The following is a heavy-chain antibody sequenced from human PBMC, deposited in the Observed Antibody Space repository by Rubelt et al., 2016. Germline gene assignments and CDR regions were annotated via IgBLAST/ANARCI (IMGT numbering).Heavy chain of an antibody. CDR1: GFTFDDYA. V-gene: IGHV3-43*02. Sequence: EVQLVESGGGVVQPGGSLRLSCAASGFTFDDYAMHWVRQAPGKGLEWVSLISGDGGSTYYADSVKGRFTISRDNSKNSLYLQMNSLRTEETALYYCAKDGSLLNWYFDLWGRGTLVTVSS. CDR2: ISGDGGST. D-gene: IGHD2/OR15-2a*01. J-gene: IGHJ2*01. CDR3: AKDGSLLNWYFDL.